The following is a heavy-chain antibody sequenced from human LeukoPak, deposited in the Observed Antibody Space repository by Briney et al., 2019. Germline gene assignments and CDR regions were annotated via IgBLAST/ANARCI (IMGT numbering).Heavy chain of an antibody. Sequence: SATLSLTCAVYGWTFSGYYWSWIRQPPGQGLEWVGEINHSGSTNYNPTLKSRVTISVDTSKNQFSLKLSSVTAADTAVYYCARHRDTAMAPLDYWGQGTLVTVSS. CDR3: ARHRDTAMAPLDY. J-gene: IGHJ4*02. CDR1: GWTFSGYY. V-gene: IGHV4-34*01. D-gene: IGHD5-18*01. CDR2: INHSGST.